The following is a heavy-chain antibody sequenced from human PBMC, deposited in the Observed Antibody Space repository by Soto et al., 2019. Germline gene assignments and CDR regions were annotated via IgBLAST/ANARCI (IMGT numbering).Heavy chain of an antibody. D-gene: IGHD6-6*01. J-gene: IGHJ4*02. V-gene: IGHV4-30-4*01. CDR1: GGSISCDDYY. Sequence: QVQLQESGPGLVKPSQTLSLTCTVSGGSISCDDYYWSWVRRPPGKGLQWIGYIYYTGRTNYNPSLESRVSISLDTSNNQCSLELSSLSAADPAVYYCARYRSNSPDYFDYWGQGALVTVSS. CDR2: IYYTGRT. CDR3: ARYRSNSPDYFDY.